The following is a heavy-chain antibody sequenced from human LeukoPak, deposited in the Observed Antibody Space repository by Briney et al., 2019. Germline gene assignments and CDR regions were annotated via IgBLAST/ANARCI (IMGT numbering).Heavy chain of an antibody. CDR3: ARGGWQQYVEAFDI. D-gene: IGHD6-13*01. CDR2: IYSGDST. V-gene: IGHV3-53*01. J-gene: IGHJ3*02. CDR1: GFTVSSNY. Sequence: GGSLRLSCAASGFTVSSNYMSWVRQAPGKGLEWVSVIYSGDSTYYADSVKGRFTISRDNAKNSLYLQMNSLRAEDTALYHCARGGWQQYVEAFDIWGQGTMVTVSS.